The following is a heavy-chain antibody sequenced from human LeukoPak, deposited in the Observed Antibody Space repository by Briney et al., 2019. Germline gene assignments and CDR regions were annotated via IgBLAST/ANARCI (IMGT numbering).Heavy chain of an antibody. CDR1: GGSISSYY. J-gene: IGHJ3*02. V-gene: IGHV4-4*07. CDR2: IYTSGST. D-gene: IGHD3-22*01. Sequence: PSETLSLTCTVSGGSISSYYWSWIRQPAGKGLEWIGRIYTSGSTNYNPSLKSRVTMSVDTSKNQFSLKLSSVTAADTAVYYCARDPQHYYDSSGADDAFDIWGQGTMVTVSS. CDR3: ARDPQHYYDSSGADDAFDI.